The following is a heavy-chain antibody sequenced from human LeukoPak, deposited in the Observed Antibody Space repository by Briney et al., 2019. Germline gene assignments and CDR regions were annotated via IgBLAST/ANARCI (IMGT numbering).Heavy chain of an antibody. Sequence: PSETLSLTCTVSGGSTSSYYWSWIRQPAGKGLEWVGRIYTSGSTNYNPSLKSRVTMSVDTSKNQFSLKLSSVTAADTAVYYCARDSSSSSWYVGYYFDYWGQGTLVTVSS. CDR2: IYTSGST. V-gene: IGHV4-4*07. D-gene: IGHD6-13*01. J-gene: IGHJ4*02. CDR1: GGSTSSYY. CDR3: ARDSSSSSWYVGYYFDY.